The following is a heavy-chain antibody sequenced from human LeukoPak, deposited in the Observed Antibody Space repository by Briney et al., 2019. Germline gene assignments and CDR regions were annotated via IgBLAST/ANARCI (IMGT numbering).Heavy chain of an antibody. CDR2: TYYRSKWYN. CDR3: AREGIAVAGPHWYYYYYYMDV. D-gene: IGHD6-19*01. CDR1: GDSVSSNSAA. Sequence: SQTLSLTCAISGDSVSSNSAAWNWIRQSPSRGLEWLGRTYYRSKWYNDYAVSVKSRITINPDTSKNQFSLQLNSVTPEDTAVYYCAREGIAVAGPHWYYYYYYMDVWGKGTTVTISS. J-gene: IGHJ6*03. V-gene: IGHV6-1*01.